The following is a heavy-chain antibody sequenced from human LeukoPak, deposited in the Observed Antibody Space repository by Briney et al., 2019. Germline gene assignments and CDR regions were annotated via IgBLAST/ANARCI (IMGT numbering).Heavy chain of an antibody. J-gene: IGHJ4*02. D-gene: IGHD5-18*01. CDR3: AKIYSYGRQNYFDY. Sequence: GGSLRLSCAASGFTFDDYAMHWVRHAPGKGLEWVSGISWNSGSIVYADSVKGRFTISRDNAKNSLYLQMNSLRAEDTALYYCAKIYSYGRQNYFDYWGQGTLVTVSS. V-gene: IGHV3-9*01. CDR2: ISWNSGSI. CDR1: GFTFDDYA.